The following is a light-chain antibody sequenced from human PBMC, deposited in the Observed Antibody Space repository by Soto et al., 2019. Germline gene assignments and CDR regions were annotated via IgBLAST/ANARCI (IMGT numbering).Light chain of an antibody. V-gene: IGKV1-33*01. CDR3: QQFDTLPPA. CDR2: DAS. Sequence: DIQMTQSPSSLSASVGDRVTITCQASQDISKYLNWYQLQPVKAPRLLIYDASNVDAGVPSRFSGSGSGTDFTLTISSLQPEDIATYFCQQFDTLPPAFGQGTKLEIK. J-gene: IGKJ2*01. CDR1: QDISKY.